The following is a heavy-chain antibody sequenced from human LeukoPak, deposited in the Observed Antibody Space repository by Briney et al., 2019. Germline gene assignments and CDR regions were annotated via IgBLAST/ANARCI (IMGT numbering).Heavy chain of an antibody. V-gene: IGHV3-13*01. D-gene: IGHD1-26*01. Sequence: GGSLRLSCAASGFTFSSYDMHWARQVTGKGLEWVSDIGTVGDTYYAGSVKGRFTISRENAKNSLYLQMNSLRAGDTAVYYCARVRSGSLGYYGMDVWGQGTTVTVSS. CDR3: ARVRSGSLGYYGMDV. J-gene: IGHJ6*02. CDR2: IGTVGDT. CDR1: GFTFSSYD.